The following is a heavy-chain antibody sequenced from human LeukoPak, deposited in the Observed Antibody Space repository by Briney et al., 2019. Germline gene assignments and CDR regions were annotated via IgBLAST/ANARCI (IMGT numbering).Heavy chain of an antibody. Sequence: GRSLRLSCAASGFTFSSYGMHWVRQAPGKGLEWVAVIWYDGSNKYYADSVKGRFTISRDNSKNTLYLQMNSLRAEDTAVYYCARGQLELPRGAGSRNYYYYYMDVWGKGTTVTVSS. J-gene: IGHJ6*03. CDR1: GFTFSSYG. V-gene: IGHV3-33*01. D-gene: IGHD1-7*01. CDR3: ARGQLELPRGAGSRNYYYYYMDV. CDR2: IWYDGSNK.